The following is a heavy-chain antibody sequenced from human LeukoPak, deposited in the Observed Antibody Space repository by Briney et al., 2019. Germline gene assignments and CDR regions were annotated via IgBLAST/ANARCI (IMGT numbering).Heavy chain of an antibody. J-gene: IGHJ5*02. Sequence: GESLKISCKGSGYSFTSYWIGWVRQMPGKGLEWMGIIYPGDSDTRYSPSFQGQVTISADKSISTAYLQWSSLKASDTAMYYCARHGEYQLLFNWFDPWGQGTLVTVSS. V-gene: IGHV5-51*01. CDR3: ARHGEYQLLFNWFDP. D-gene: IGHD2-2*01. CDR2: IYPGDSDT. CDR1: GYSFTSYW.